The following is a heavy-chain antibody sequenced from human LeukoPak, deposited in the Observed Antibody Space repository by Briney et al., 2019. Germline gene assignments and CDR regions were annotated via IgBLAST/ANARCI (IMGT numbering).Heavy chain of an antibody. D-gene: IGHD1-26*01. J-gene: IGHJ4*02. CDR1: GYIFTGYY. Sequence: ASEKVSCKASGYIFTGYYMHWVRQAPGQGLEGMGWINPNSGATNYAQKFQGRVTMTRDLSISTVYMEVSSLRSDAPAVYYCAKEGLERWELSGYYWGQGTLVSVSS. CDR2: INPNSGAT. V-gene: IGHV1-2*02. CDR3: AKEGLERWELSGYY.